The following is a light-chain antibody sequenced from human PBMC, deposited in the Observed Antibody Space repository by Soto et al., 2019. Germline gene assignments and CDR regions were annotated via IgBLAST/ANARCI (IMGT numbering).Light chain of an antibody. V-gene: IGLV2-11*01. CDR3: FAFAGSFV. Sequence: QSALTQPRSVSGSPGQSVTFSCNGTNSDVGSYNYVSWYQQNPGKAPRLMIYDVNKRPSGVPDRFSGSKSGNTASLTISGLQAEDEADYYCFAFAGSFVFGTGTKLTVL. CDR2: DVN. CDR1: NSDVGSYNY. J-gene: IGLJ1*01.